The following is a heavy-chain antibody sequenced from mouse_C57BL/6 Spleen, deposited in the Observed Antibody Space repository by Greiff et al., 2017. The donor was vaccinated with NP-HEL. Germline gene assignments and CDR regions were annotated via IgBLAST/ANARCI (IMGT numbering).Heavy chain of an antibody. CDR1: GFNIKNTY. V-gene: IGHV14-3*01. D-gene: IGHD2-1*01. J-gene: IGHJ3*01. CDR2: IDPANGNT. CDR3: APIYYGNYEGFAY. Sequence: VQLQQSVAELVRPGASVKLSCTASGFNIKNTYMHWVKQRPEQGLEWIGRIDPANGNTKYAPKFQGKATITADTSSNTAYLQLSSLTSEDTAIYYCAPIYYGNYEGFAYWGQGTLVTVSA.